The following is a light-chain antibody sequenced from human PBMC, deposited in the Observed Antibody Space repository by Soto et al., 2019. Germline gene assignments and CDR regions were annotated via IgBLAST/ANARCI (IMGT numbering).Light chain of an antibody. CDR1: QSISSW. Sequence: DIQMTQSPSTLSASVVDRATITCRASQSISSWLAWYQQKPGKAPKLLIYKASSLESGVPSRSSGSVSGTEFTLTISSLQPDDFATYYCQQSSIFSLTFGGGTKVEIK. CDR2: KAS. CDR3: QQSSIFSLT. J-gene: IGKJ4*01. V-gene: IGKV1-5*03.